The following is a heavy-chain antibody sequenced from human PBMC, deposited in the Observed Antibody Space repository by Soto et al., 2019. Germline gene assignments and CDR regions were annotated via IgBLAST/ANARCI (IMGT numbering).Heavy chain of an antibody. CDR3: ARHRIKNYYYYMDV. Sequence: SETLSVTCTVSGGSISSYYLSWIRQPPGKGLEWIGYIYYSGSTNYNPSLKSRVTISVDTSKNQFSLKLSSVTAADTAVYYCARHRIKNYYYYMDVWGKGTTVTVSS. V-gene: IGHV4-59*08. CDR2: IYYSGST. CDR1: GGSISSYY. D-gene: IGHD2-15*01. J-gene: IGHJ6*03.